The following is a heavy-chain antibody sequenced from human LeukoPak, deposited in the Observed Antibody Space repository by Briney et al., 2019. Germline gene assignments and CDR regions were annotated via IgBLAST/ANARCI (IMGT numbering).Heavy chain of an antibody. CDR3: VRVQSGSYARYGMDV. D-gene: IGHD1-26*01. Sequence: VSVKVSCKASGYTFTSYDINWVRQATGQGLEWMGWMNPNSGSTGYAQKFQGRVTITRSTSISTAYMELSSLRSEDTAVYYCVRVQSGSYARYGMDVWGQGTTVTVSS. CDR1: GYTFTSYD. V-gene: IGHV1-8*01. CDR2: MNPNSGST. J-gene: IGHJ6*02.